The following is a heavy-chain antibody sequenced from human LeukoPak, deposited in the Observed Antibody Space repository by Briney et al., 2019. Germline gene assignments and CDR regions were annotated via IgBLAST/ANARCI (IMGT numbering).Heavy chain of an antibody. Sequence: SQTLSLTCTVSGGSISSGGYYWSWIRQHPGKGLEWIGHIYDSGNTNYNPSLRSRVTISDDTSKNQFSLKLSSVTAADTAVYYCARGVAGGDYWGQGTLVTVSS. CDR1: GGSISSGGYY. V-gene: IGHV4-61*08. CDR2: IYDSGNT. D-gene: IGHD2-21*01. CDR3: ARGVAGGDY. J-gene: IGHJ4*02.